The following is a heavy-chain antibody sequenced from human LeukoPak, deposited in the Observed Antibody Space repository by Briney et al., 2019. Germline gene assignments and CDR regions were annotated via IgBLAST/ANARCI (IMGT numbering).Heavy chain of an antibody. V-gene: IGHV5-51*01. CDR1: GYSFTSYW. CDR3: ARRASSSHDAFDI. J-gene: IGHJ3*02. D-gene: IGHD6-13*01. CDR2: IYPGDSDT. Sequence: GESLKISCKGSGYSFTSYWISWVRQIPGKGLEWMGIIYPGDSDTRYSPSFQGQVTISADKSISTAYLQWSSLKASDTAMYYCARRASSSHDAFDIWGQGTMVTVSS.